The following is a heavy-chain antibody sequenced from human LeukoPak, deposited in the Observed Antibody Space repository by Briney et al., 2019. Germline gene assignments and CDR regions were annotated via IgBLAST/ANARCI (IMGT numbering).Heavy chain of an antibody. CDR3: ARADDSSSGYFDY. Sequence: GGSLRLSCAASGFTFSDYYMSWIRQAPGKGLEWVSYLSSSGNSISYADSVKGRFTISRYNAKNSLYLQMNSLRAEDTAVYYCARADDSSSGYFDYWGQGTLVTVSS. D-gene: IGHD6-6*01. J-gene: IGHJ4*02. V-gene: IGHV3-11*04. CDR2: LSSSGNSI. CDR1: GFTFSDYY.